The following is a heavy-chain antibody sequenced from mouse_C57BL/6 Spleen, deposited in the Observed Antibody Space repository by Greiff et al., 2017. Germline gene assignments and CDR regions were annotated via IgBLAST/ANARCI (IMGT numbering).Heavy chain of an antibody. D-gene: IGHD1-1*01. CDR2: ISSGSSTI. Sequence: DVHLVESGGGLVKPGGSLKLSCAASGFTFSDYGMHWVRQAPEKGLEWVAYISSGSSTIYYADTVKGRFTISRDNAKNTLFLQMTSLRSEDTAMEYCARDYGSSNYAMDYWGQGTSVTVSS. CDR1: GFTFSDYG. J-gene: IGHJ4*01. CDR3: ARDYGSSNYAMDY. V-gene: IGHV5-17*01.